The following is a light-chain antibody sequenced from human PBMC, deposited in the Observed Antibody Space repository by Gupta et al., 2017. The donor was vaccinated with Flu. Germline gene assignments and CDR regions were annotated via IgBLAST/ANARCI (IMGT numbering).Light chain of an antibody. J-gene: IGLJ2*01. CDR3: AAWDNGLSARV. CDR1: STNIGANP. Sequence: QSDLTQPPSASGTPGQTVTLSCSGSSTNIGANPVSWYQQVPGTTPKLLIYANNQRPSGVPDRFSGSKSGTSASLAISGLQSENEADYYCAAWDNGLSARVFGGGTKLTVL. CDR2: ANN. V-gene: IGLV1-44*01.